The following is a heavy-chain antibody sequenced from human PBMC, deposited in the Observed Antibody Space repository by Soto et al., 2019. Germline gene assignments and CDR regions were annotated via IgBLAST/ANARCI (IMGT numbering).Heavy chain of an antibody. D-gene: IGHD6-19*01. CDR2: TIPMFATA. Sequence: SGAEVKKPGSSVKVSCKASGGSFSNYIFSWVRQAPGQGLEWMGGTIPMFATAQYAQKLQGRVTITADESTSTVYMDLTSLRSGATAVCYCARGLFGKLWLWGLYTWGQGTLVTV. CDR1: GGSFSNYI. CDR3: ARGLFGKLWLWGLYT. J-gene: IGHJ5*02. V-gene: IGHV1-69*01.